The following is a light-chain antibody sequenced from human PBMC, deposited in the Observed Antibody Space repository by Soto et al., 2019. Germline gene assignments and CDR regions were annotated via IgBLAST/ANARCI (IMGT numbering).Light chain of an antibody. Sequence: EVVLTQSPVTVSLSPGERATLSCRASQFVASNSLAWYQQKPGQAPRVFIYDASNRATGIPDRFSGSGSGTDFTLTISRLEPEDFAVYYCQQYGSSPRTFGQGTKLEIK. CDR2: DAS. V-gene: IGKV3-20*01. CDR1: QFVASNS. CDR3: QQYGSSPRT. J-gene: IGKJ2*01.